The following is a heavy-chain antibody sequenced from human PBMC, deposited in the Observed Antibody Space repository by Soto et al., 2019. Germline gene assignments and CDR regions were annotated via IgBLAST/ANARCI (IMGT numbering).Heavy chain of an antibody. V-gene: IGHV1-69*12. CDR2: IIPFFDTA. J-gene: IGHJ6*02. CDR3: ARHDCISSSCYYYYYYVMDV. Sequence: QVQLVQSGAEVKKPGSSVKVSCKASGDTFSSYAISCVRQAPGQGLEWMGGIIPFFDTANYAQQFQGRVTITADESTSTAYMELSSLRSEDTAVYYCARHDCISSSCYYYYYYVMDVWGQGTTVTVSS. CDR1: GDTFSSYA. D-gene: IGHD2-2*01.